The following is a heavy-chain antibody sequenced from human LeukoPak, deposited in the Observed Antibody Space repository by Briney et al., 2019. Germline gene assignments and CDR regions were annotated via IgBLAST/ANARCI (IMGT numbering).Heavy chain of an antibody. CDR1: GFTVSSNY. CDR2: IYSGGAI. Sequence: AGGSLRLSCAVSGFTVSSNYMSWVRQAPGKGLEWVSVIYSGGAIHYADSVKGRFTISRDNSKNTLYLQMNSLRAEDTAMYFCARGHSSGNPDPFDYWGQGTLVIVSS. CDR3: ARGHSSGNPDPFDY. V-gene: IGHV3-53*01. D-gene: IGHD6-19*01. J-gene: IGHJ4*02.